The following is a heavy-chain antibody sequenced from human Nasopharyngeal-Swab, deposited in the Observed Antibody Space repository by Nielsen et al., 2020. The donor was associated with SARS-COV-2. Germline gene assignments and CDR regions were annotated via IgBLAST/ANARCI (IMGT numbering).Heavy chain of an antibody. Sequence: SETLSLTCTVSGGSISSYYWSWIRQPPGKGLEWIGYIYYSGSTNYNPSLKSRVTISVDTSKNQFSLKLSSVTAADTAVYYCARGYCSSTSCSRNYYYYYMDVWGKGTTVTVSS. V-gene: IGHV4-59*01. CDR3: ARGYCSSTSCSRNYYYYYMDV. D-gene: IGHD2-2*01. CDR2: IYYSGST. CDR1: GGSISSYY. J-gene: IGHJ6*03.